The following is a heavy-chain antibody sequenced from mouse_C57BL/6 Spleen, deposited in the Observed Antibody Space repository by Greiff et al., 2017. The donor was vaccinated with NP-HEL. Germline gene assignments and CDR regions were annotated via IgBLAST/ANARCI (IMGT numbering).Heavy chain of an antibody. D-gene: IGHD1-1*01. J-gene: IGHJ4*01. CDR2: ISDGGSYT. V-gene: IGHV5-4*01. Sequence: EVMLVESGGGLVKPGGSLKLSCAASGFTFSSYAMSWVRQTPEKRLEWVATISDGGSYTYYPDNVKGRFTISRDNAKNNLYLQMSHLKSEDTARYYCARDGYYGAMDYWGQGTSVTVSS. CDR1: GFTFSSYA. CDR3: ARDGYYGAMDY.